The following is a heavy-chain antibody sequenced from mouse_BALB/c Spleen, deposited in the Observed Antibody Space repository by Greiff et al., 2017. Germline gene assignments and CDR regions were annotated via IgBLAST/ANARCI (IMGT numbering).Heavy chain of an antibody. Sequence: EVQRVESGPELVKPGASVKIPCKASGYTFTDYNMDWVKQSHGKSLEWIGDINPNNGGTIYNQKFKGKATLTVDKSSSTAYMELRSLTSEDTAVYYCARIWGFSYAMDYWGQGTSVTVSS. V-gene: IGHV1-18*01. CDR2: INPNNGGT. D-gene: IGHD1-1*02. J-gene: IGHJ4*01. CDR3: ARIWGFSYAMDY. CDR1: GYTFTDYN.